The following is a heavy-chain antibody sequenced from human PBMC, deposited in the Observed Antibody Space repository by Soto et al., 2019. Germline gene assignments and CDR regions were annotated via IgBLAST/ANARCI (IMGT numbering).Heavy chain of an antibody. V-gene: IGHV1-3*01. Sequence: GASVKVSCTASGYTFTSYAMHWVRQAPGQRLEWMGWINAGNGNTKYSQKFQGRVTITRDTSASTAYMELSSLRSEDTAVYYCARWGSYCSSTSCYGNFDYWGQGTLVTVSS. CDR1: GYTFTSYA. CDR2: INAGNGNT. D-gene: IGHD2-2*01. CDR3: ARWGSYCSSTSCYGNFDY. J-gene: IGHJ4*02.